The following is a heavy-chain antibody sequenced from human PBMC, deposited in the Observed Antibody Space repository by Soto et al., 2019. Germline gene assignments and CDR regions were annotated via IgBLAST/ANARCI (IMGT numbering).Heavy chain of an antibody. CDR1: GFSLSTSGVG. CDR3: AHRQLAVAAVSYYFGY. J-gene: IGHJ4*02. D-gene: IGHD6-19*01. Sequence: QITLKESGPTLVKPTQTLTLTCTFSGFSLSTSGVGVGWIRQPPGKALEWLAIIFWNDDKRYSPSLKSRLAMTKDTSQNQVVLTMTNMDLVDTATYYCAHRQLAVAAVSYYFGYWGQGALVTVSS. CDR2: IFWNDDK. V-gene: IGHV2-5*01.